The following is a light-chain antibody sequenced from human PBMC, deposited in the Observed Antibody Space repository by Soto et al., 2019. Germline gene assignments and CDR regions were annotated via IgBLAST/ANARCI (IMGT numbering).Light chain of an antibody. V-gene: IGKV3-11*01. CDR2: EAL. Sequence: EIVLTQSPATLSLSPGERSTLSCRASQSVGSYLAWYQQKPGQAPRLLIYEALNRASGIPDRFSGSGSGTEFTLTISSLEPEDFVVYYCQQYHSPPLTFGQGTKVDIK. CDR1: QSVGSY. J-gene: IGKJ1*01. CDR3: QQYHSPPLT.